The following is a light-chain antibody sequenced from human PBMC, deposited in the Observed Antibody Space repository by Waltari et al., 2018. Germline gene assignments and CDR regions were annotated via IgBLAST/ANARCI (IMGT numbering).Light chain of an antibody. V-gene: IGKV1-12*01. CDR3: QQAHTFPYT. Sequence: DIQMTQSPSSVSASVGDRVTITCRASQDVSTWLAWFQQKPGKAPNLLIYGASSLQSGVPSRFTGTGSGTEFTLTISSLQPDDFATYYCQQAHTFPYTFGQGTNLEIK. CDR1: QDVSTW. J-gene: IGKJ2*01. CDR2: GAS.